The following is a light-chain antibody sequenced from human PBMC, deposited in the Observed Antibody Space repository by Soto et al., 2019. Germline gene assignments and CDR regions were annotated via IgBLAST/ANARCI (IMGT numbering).Light chain of an antibody. CDR3: QQYDTLPPYT. V-gene: IGKV1-33*01. J-gene: IGKJ2*01. CDR1: QDIGNY. Sequence: DIQMTQSPSSLSESVGDRVTIACQENQDIGNYLNWYQQKPGKAPRLLIYDASKLELGVPSRFSGSGSGTDFTITISNLQPEDIATYYCQQYDTLPPYTFGQGTKVELK. CDR2: DAS.